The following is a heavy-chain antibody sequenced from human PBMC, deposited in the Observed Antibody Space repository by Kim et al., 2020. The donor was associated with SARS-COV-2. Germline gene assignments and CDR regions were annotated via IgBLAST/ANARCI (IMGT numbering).Heavy chain of an antibody. CDR2: INPNSGGT. Sequence: ASVKVSCKASGYTFTGYYMHWVRQAPGQGLEWMGWINPNSGGTNYAQKFQGRVTMTRDTSISTAYMELSRLRSDDTAVYYCARAEYATGGWFDPWGQGTLVTVSS. V-gene: IGHV1-2*02. CDR3: ARAEYATGGWFDP. J-gene: IGHJ5*02. D-gene: IGHD2-8*01. CDR1: GYTFTGYY.